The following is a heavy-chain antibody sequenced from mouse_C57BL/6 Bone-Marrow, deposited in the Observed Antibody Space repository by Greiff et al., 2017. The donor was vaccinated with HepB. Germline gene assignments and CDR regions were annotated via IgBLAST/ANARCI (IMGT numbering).Heavy chain of an antibody. V-gene: IGHV14-4*01. D-gene: IGHD1-1*01. CDR3: TTSIITTVVPFDY. J-gene: IGHJ2*01. CDR2: IDPENGDT. CDR1: GFNIKDDY. Sequence: VQLKESGAELVRPGASVKLSCTASGFNIKDDYMHWVKQRPEQGLEWIGWIDPENGDTEYASKFQGKATITADTSSNTAYLQLSSLTSEDTAVYYCTTSIITTVVPFDYWGQGTTLTVSS.